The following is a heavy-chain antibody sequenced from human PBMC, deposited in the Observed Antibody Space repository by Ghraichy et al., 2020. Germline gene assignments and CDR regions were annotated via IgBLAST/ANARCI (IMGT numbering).Heavy chain of an antibody. J-gene: IGHJ4*02. CDR1: EFTFRSFE. CDR2: ISSSGSTI. Sequence: GGSLRLSCAASEFTFRSFEMNWVRQAPGKGLEWVSYISSSGSTIYYADSVKGRLTISRDNAKNSLYLQMNRRRDEDTAVYYCATAWEWLRFDYSGQGNLVAVSS. CDR3: ATAWEWLRFDY. V-gene: IGHV3-48*03. D-gene: IGHD5-12*01.